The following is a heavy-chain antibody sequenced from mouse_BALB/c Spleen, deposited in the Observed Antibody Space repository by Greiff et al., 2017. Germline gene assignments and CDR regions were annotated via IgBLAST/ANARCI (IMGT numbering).Heavy chain of an antibody. CDR1: GFTFTDYY. CDR2: IRNKANGYTT. J-gene: IGHJ3*01. Sequence: EVQLVESGGGLVQPGGSLRLSCATSGFTFTDYYMSWVRQPPGKALEWLGFIRNKANGYTTEYSASVKGRFTISRDNSQSILYLQMNTLRAEDSATYYCARDGSSNGFAYWGQGTLVTVSA. D-gene: IGHD1-1*01. V-gene: IGHV7-3*02. CDR3: ARDGSSNGFAY.